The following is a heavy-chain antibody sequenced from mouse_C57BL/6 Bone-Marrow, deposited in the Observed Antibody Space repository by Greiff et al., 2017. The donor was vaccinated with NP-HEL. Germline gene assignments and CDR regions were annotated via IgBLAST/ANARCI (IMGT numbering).Heavy chain of an antibody. Sequence: EVQLVESGGDLVKPGGSLKLSCAASGFTFSSYGMSWVRQTPDKRLEWVATISSGGSYTYYPDSVKGRFTISSDNAKNTLYLQMSSLKSEDTAMYYCARQTRRGLYYFDYWGQGTTLTVSS. CDR1: GFTFSSYG. CDR3: ARQTRRGLYYFDY. CDR2: ISSGGSYT. J-gene: IGHJ2*01. V-gene: IGHV5-6*01. D-gene: IGHD2-12*01.